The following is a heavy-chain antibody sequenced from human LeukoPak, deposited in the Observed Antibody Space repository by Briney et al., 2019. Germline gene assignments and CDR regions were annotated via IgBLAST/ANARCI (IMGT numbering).Heavy chain of an antibody. D-gene: IGHD3-10*01. V-gene: IGHV4-34*01. CDR2: INHSGST. CDR3: ARSRRDYYGSGSYYGFYYYYYYMDV. Sequence: SETLSLTCAVYGESFSGYFWTWIRQPPGKGLEWIGEINHSGSTNYNPSLKSRVIISVDTSKNQFSLKLNSVTAADTAVYYCARSRRDYYGSGSYYGFYYYYYYMDVWGKGTTVTISS. J-gene: IGHJ6*03. CDR1: GESFSGYF.